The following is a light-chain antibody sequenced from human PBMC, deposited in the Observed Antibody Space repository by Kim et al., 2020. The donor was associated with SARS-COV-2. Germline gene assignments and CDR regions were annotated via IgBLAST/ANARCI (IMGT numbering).Light chain of an antibody. CDR1: SYNIGAGYD. J-gene: IGLJ2*01. CDR3: QSYDSSLSGVV. Sequence: RFTISCTGSSYNIGAGYDVHWYQQLPGTAPKPLIYGNSNRPSGVPDRFSGSKSGTSASLAITGLQAEDEADYYCQSYDSSLSGVVFGRGTQLTVL. CDR2: GNS. V-gene: IGLV1-40*01.